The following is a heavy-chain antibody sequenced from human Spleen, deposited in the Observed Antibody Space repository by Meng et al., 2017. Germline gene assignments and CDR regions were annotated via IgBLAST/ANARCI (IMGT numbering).Heavy chain of an antibody. D-gene: IGHD6-13*01. J-gene: IGHJ4*02. CDR1: GYTFTTYG. CDR3: ARDEDISAAGKLFGDY. CDR2: ISAYNGNT. Sequence: QVHLVQSGAELKKPGASVKVSCKASGYTFTTYGINWVRQAPGQTLEWMGWISAYNGNTNYAQKLQGRVTMTTDTSTSTAYMELRNLRSDDTAMYYCARDEDISAAGKLFGDYWGQGTLVTVSS. V-gene: IGHV1-18*01.